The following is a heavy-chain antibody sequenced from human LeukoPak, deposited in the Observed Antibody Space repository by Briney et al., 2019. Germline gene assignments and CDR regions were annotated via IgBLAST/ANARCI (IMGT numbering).Heavy chain of an antibody. CDR1: TFTFSNYT. V-gene: IGHV3-30*04. CDR2: ISYDGISK. CDR3: ARGAPFFGDYGSFDS. J-gene: IGHJ4*02. Sequence: GGSLRLSCAASTFTFSNYTMHWVRQAPSKGLEWVALISYDGISKYCAGSVKGRFTISRDNSKDTLYLQVNSLRTEDTAVYYCARGAPFFGDYGSFDSWGQGTLVTVSS. D-gene: IGHD4-17*01.